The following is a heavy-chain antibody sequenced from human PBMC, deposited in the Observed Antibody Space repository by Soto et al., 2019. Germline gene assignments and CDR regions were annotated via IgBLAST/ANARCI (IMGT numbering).Heavy chain of an antibody. CDR1: GFSLTTGVG. CDR2: VYWDDDK. J-gene: IGHJ4*02. V-gene: IGHV2-5*02. CDR3: ATLTADF. Sequence: ITLEESGPPLVKPTETLTLTCTFSGFSLTTGVGVGWVRQTPGKALEWLALVYWDDDKHYNPSLKTRLTITKDDSKGQVVLTMTKMDPADSASYYCATLTADFWGPGTLVTVS.